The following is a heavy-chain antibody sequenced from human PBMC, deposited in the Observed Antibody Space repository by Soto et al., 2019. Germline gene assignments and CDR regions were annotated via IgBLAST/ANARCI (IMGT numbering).Heavy chain of an antibody. CDR3: ARDFGPLFVVVIGHQYYYYGMDV. CDR1: GYTFTSYG. Sequence: ASVKVSCKASGYTFTSYGISWVRQAPVQGLEWMGWISAYDGNTNYAQKLHGRVTMTTDTSKSTAYMQLRTLRSDDTAVYYCARDFGPLFVVVIGHQYYYYGMDVWG. J-gene: IGHJ6*02. D-gene: IGHD3-3*01. CDR2: ISAYDGNT. V-gene: IGHV1-18*04.